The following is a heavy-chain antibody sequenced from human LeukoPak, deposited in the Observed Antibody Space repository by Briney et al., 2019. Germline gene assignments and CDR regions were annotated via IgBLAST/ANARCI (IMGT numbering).Heavy chain of an antibody. CDR3: ARDSPEYGSGAFSWFVL. CDR2: IYYTGST. J-gene: IGHJ5*02. CDR1: GGSISSYY. D-gene: IGHD3-10*01. Sequence: SETLSLTCTVSGGSISSYYWSWIRQPPGKGLEWIGYIYYTGSTDYNPSLKSRVTISVDTSKNQFSLKLTSVTAADTAVYYCARDSPEYGSGAFSWFVLWGQGTLVTVSS. V-gene: IGHV4-59*01.